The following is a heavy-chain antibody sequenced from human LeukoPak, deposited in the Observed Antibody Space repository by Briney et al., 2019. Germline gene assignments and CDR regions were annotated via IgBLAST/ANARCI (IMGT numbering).Heavy chain of an antibody. CDR3: ARGGLTGGYDILTGYLKYFDY. Sequence: GGSLRLSCAVSGFTVSSNYMNWVGQAPGKGLEGVSVIYTGGSTYYADSVKGRFTISRENFKNTLSLEMKSLRAEDTAVYYCARGGLTGGYDILTGYLKYFDYWGQGTLVTVSS. CDR1: GFTVSSNY. J-gene: IGHJ4*02. V-gene: IGHV3-53*01. D-gene: IGHD3-9*01. CDR2: IYTGGST.